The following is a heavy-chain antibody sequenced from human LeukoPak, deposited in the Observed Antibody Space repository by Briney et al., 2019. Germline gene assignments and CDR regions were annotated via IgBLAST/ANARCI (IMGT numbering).Heavy chain of an antibody. D-gene: IGHD3-22*01. CDR3: ARDFSSYYANSAYYGDTWFDY. J-gene: IGHJ4*02. V-gene: IGHV3-30*04. Sequence: GRSLRLSCAASGFTFSSHAMHWVRQAPGKGLEWVAVISYDGSNKYYADSVKGRFTISRDNSKNTLYLQMNSLRAEDTAVYYCARDFSSYYANSAYYGDTWFDYWGQGTPVTVSS. CDR2: ISYDGSNK. CDR1: GFTFSSHA.